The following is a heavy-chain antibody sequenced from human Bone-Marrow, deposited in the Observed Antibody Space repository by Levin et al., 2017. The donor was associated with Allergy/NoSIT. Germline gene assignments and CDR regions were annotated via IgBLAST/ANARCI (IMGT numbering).Heavy chain of an antibody. Sequence: PGGSLRLSCAASGFAFSSFDMNWVRQAPGKGLEWVAYISNTGATIYHADSVKGRFIISRDNAKNSLFLQMNSLRAEDTAVYYCARDRGYYDILTKTDRGMDVWGQGTTVTVSS. CDR2: ISNTGATI. J-gene: IGHJ6*02. D-gene: IGHD3-9*01. V-gene: IGHV3-48*03. CDR3: ARDRGYYDILTKTDRGMDV. CDR1: GFAFSSFD.